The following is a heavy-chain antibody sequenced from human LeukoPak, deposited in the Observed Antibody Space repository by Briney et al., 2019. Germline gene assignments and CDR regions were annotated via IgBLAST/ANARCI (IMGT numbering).Heavy chain of an antibody. Sequence: PSETLSLTCTVSGGSISSYYWSWIRQPPGKGLEWIGYISYSGSTNYNPSLKSRVTISVDTSKNQFSLKLSSVTAADTAVYYCARAAAGIGAFDIWGQGTMVTVSS. D-gene: IGHD6-13*01. CDR2: ISYSGST. V-gene: IGHV4-59*01. CDR1: GGSISSYY. J-gene: IGHJ3*02. CDR3: ARAAAGIGAFDI.